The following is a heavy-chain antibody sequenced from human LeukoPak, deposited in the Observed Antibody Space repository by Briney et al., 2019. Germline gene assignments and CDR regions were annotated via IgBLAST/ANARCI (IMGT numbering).Heavy chain of an antibody. Sequence: ASVKVSCKASGYTFSRFYLYWLRQAPGQGLEWMGIINPNGNSPRYAQKFQGRVTMTRDTSTSTIYMELTSLRSEDTPVYYCARDYDILNGYYISAYWGQGTLVTVSS. J-gene: IGHJ4*02. V-gene: IGHV1-46*01. CDR1: GYTFSRFY. CDR2: INPNGNSP. D-gene: IGHD3-9*01. CDR3: ARDYDILNGYYISAY.